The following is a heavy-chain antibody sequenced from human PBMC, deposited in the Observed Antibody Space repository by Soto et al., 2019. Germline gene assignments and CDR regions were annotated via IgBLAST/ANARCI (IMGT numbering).Heavy chain of an antibody. Sequence: QVQLVESGGGVVQPGRSLRLSCAASGFTFSTYGMHWVRQAPGKGLEWVAVIWYDGSNKYYVDSVKGRFSTSRDNSKNTLDLKMTGLRAEDTAVYFCAREFISGEPAARAYYYYGMDVWGQGTTVTVSS. CDR2: IWYDGSNK. J-gene: IGHJ6*02. D-gene: IGHD2-2*01. V-gene: IGHV3-33*01. CDR3: AREFISGEPAARAYYYYGMDV. CDR1: GFTFSTYG.